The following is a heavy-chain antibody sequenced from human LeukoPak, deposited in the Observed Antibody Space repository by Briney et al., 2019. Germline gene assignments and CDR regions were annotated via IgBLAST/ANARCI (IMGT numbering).Heavy chain of an antibody. D-gene: IGHD4-11*01. CDR1: GYTFTSYD. CDR3: AREGPDYSNYDLDY. V-gene: IGHV1-8*01. J-gene: IGHJ4*02. CDR2: MNPNSGNT. Sequence: VPAVNVSCKASGYTFTSYDINWVRQATGQGLEWMGWMNPNSGNTGYAQKFQGRVTMTRNTSIITAYMELSSLTSEDTAVYYCAREGPDYSNYDLDYWGQGTLVTVSS.